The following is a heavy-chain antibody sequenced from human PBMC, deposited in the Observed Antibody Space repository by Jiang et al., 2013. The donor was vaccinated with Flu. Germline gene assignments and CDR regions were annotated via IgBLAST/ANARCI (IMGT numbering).Heavy chain of an antibody. V-gene: IGHV4-34*01. CDR2: INHSGST. CDR3: ARTTRSGSYCLDY. Sequence: LKPSETLSLTCAVYGGSFSGYYWSWIRQPPGKGLEWIGEINHSGSTNYNPSLKSRVTISVDTSKNQFSLKLSSVTAADTAVYYCARTTRSGSYCLDYWGQGTLVTVSS. CDR1: GGSFSGYY. J-gene: IGHJ4*02. D-gene: IGHD3-10*01.